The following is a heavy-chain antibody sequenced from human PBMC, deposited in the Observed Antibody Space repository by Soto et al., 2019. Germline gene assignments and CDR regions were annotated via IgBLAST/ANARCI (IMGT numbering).Heavy chain of an antibody. CDR1: GGTFSSYT. V-gene: IGHV1-69*01. Sequence: QVQLVQSGAEVKKPGSSVTVSCKASGGTFSSYTISWVRQAPGQVLEWMAGISPIFGTPIYAQKFQDRVTITAEDSTMTAYMEMNRLTSEDTAVDYCARVVVGSRLSLDYWGQGTLVTISS. J-gene: IGHJ4*02. CDR2: ISPIFGTP. D-gene: IGHD1-26*01. CDR3: ARVVVGSRLSLDY.